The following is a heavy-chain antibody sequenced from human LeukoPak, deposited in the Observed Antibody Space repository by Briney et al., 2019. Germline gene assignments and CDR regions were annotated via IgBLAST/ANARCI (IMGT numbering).Heavy chain of an antibody. J-gene: IGHJ3*02. CDR1: GGSISSFY. V-gene: IGHV4-59*08. CDR2: IYNSEST. Sequence: PSETLSLTCTVSGGSISSFYWSWIRQPPGKGLEWIGYIYNSESTNYNPSLKSGVTISVDTSKNQFSLMLTSLTASGTAVYYFARHGSGGSCPLSCDAFDIWGQGTMVTVPS. D-gene: IGHD2-15*01. CDR3: ARHGSGGSCPLSCDAFDI.